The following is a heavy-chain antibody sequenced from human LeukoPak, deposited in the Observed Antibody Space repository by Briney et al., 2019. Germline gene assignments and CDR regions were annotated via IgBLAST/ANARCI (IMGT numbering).Heavy chain of an antibody. CDR2: ISPTGGTT. CDR1: GFSFSGHW. D-gene: IGHD2-21*01. J-gene: IGHJ6*02. V-gene: IGHV3-74*01. CDR3: ATGGLIGYYYGMDV. Sequence: PGGSLRLSCTASGFSFSGHWMHWARQLPGKGLVWVSRISPTGGTTSYADSVKGRFTISRDNAKNSLYLQMNSLRAEDTAVYYCATGGLIGYYYGMDVWGQGTTVTVSS.